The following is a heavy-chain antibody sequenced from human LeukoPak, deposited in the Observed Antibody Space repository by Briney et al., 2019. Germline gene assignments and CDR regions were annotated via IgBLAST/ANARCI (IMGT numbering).Heavy chain of an antibody. J-gene: IGHJ4*02. CDR2: ISGSGART. CDR3: ARDVMHLRGYSYGGLDY. Sequence: GGSLRLSCAASKFTFSSYAMSWVRQAPGKGLEWVSSISGSGARTYSAESVKGRFTISRDNSKNTLYLQMNSLTAEDTAVYYCARDVMHLRGYSYGGLDYWGQGTLVTVSS. CDR1: KFTFSSYA. D-gene: IGHD5-18*01. V-gene: IGHV3-23*01.